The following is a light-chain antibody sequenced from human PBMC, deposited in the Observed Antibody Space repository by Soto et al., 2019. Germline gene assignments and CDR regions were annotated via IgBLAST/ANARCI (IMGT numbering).Light chain of an antibody. V-gene: IGKV3-20*01. CDR3: QQYVSWT. CDR1: QSISSNQ. CDR2: GAS. Sequence: EIVLTQSPGTLSVPPGERATLSCRASQSISSNQLAWYQQKPGQAPSLLIYGASSRATGIPDRFSGSVSGTDFTLTISRLVPEDSAIYYCQQYVSWTFGQGTKVEIK. J-gene: IGKJ1*01.